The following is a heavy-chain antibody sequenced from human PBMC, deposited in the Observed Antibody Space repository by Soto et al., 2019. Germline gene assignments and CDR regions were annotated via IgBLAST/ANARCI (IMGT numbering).Heavy chain of an antibody. V-gene: IGHV4-59*12. CDR2: INYSGST. J-gene: IGHJ5*02. Sequence: PSETLSLTCTVSGGSISSYYWSWIRQPPGKGLEWIGEINYSGSTNYNPSLKSRVTISVDTSKNQFSLKLSSVTAADTAVYYCARTYSSSAGNWFDPWGQGTLVIVSS. CDR1: GGSISSYY. CDR3: ARTYSSSAGNWFDP. D-gene: IGHD6-6*01.